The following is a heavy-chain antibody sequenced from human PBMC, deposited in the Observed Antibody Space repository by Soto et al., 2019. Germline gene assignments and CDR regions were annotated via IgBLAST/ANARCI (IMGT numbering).Heavy chain of an antibody. D-gene: IGHD3-22*01. CDR2: IHPGNRIT. CDR1: GYTFTNYF. Sequence: ASVKVSCNTSGYTFTNYFVHWVRQAPGQGLEWMGAIHPGNRITNYALKFQGRVTMPSDTSTNTVYLELSSLRSEDQAVYSCAIDAIYDIAWACYEYHAARDVCCQG. J-gene: IGHJ3*01. CDR3: AIDAIYDIAWACYEYHAARDV. V-gene: IGHV1-46*01.